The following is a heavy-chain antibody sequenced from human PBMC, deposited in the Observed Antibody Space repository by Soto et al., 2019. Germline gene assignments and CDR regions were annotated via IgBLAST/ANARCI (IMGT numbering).Heavy chain of an antibody. Sequence: QLQLQESGPGLVKPWETLSLTCTVSGDSISSSNYFWGWIRQPPGKGLEWIGTIFYSGSTYYNPSLKRRVTRSVDTSKNQFSLKLTSVTAADTALYYWARRYGWLYFDYWGQGSLVTVSS. CDR1: GDSISSSNYF. D-gene: IGHD6-19*01. V-gene: IGHV4-39*01. CDR2: IFYSGST. J-gene: IGHJ4*02. CDR3: ARRYGWLYFDY.